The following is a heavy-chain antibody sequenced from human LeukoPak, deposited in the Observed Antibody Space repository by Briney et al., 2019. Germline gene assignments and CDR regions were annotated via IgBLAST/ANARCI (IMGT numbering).Heavy chain of an antibody. CDR2: ISSSGSTI. J-gene: IGHJ4*02. CDR3: EREDYYDSSGYSHRLFDY. Sequence: PGGSLRLSCADSGFSFSSYEMNWVRQAPGKGLEWVSYISSSGSTIYYADSVKGRFTISRDNAKNSLYLQMNSLRAEDTAVYYCEREDYYDSSGYSHRLFDYWGQGTLVTVSS. CDR1: GFSFSSYE. D-gene: IGHD3-22*01. V-gene: IGHV3-48*03.